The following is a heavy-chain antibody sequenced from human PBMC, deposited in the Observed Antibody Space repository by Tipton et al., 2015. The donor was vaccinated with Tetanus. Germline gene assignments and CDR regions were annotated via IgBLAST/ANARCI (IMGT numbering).Heavy chain of an antibody. V-gene: IGHV4-59*08. Sequence: TLSLTCSVSGGSINPYYWSWIRQPPGKGLEWIGNIYSSGSTYYNPSLKSRVTISVDTSKIQFSLKVSSVTAADTAVYYCARLSSSANDAHAFDIWGQGTMVTVSS. D-gene: IGHD3-22*01. CDR1: GGSINPYY. CDR3: ARLSSSANDAHAFDI. CDR2: IYSSGST. J-gene: IGHJ3*02.